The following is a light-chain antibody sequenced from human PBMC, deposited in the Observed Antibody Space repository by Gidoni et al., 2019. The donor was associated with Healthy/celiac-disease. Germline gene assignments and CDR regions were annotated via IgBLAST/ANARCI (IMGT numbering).Light chain of an antibody. CDR1: QSIRSN. CDR3: QQYNNWPPV. CDR2: GAS. J-gene: IGKJ3*01. Sequence: EIVMTQSPVTLSVSPGERATLSCRASQSIRSNLDWYQQKPGQAPRLRIYGASTRATGSPARFSGSGSGTEFTLTISSMQYEDFAVYSCQQYNNWPPVFGPGTKVDIK. V-gene: IGKV3-15*01.